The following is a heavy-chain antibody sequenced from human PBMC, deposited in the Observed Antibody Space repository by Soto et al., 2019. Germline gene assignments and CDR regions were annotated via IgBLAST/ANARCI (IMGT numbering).Heavy chain of an antibody. D-gene: IGHD3-10*01. CDR1: GFIFSRYG. CDR2: ISYDGSNK. CDR3: AKDLGSGKPYYYYAMDV. V-gene: IGHV3-30*18. J-gene: IGHJ6*02. Sequence: PGGSLRLSCAASGFIFSRYGMHWVRQAAGKWLEWVAVISYDGSNKYYAESVKGRFIISRDKSENTLYLQMNSLRAEDTAVYYCAKDLGSGKPYYYYAMDVWGQGTTVTVSS.